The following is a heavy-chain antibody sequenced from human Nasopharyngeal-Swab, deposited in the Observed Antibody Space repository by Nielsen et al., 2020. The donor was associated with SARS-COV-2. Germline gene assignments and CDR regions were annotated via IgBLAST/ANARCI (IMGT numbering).Heavy chain of an antibody. CDR1: GGSISSSNW. Sequence: SETLSLTCAVSGGSISSSNWWSWIRQPPGKGLEWIGSIYHSGSTYYNPPLKSRVTISVDTSKNQFSLKLSSVTAADTAVYYCARRTRYSNYAYYYMDVWGKGTTVTVSS. J-gene: IGHJ6*03. CDR3: ARRTRYSNYAYYYMDV. V-gene: IGHV4-38-2*01. D-gene: IGHD4-11*01. CDR2: IYHSGST.